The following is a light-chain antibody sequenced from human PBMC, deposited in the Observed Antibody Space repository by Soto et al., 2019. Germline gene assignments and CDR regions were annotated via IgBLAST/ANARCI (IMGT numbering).Light chain of an antibody. V-gene: IGKV1-8*01. CDR1: QGISSY. CDR3: HQYYSYPLIG. J-gene: IGKJ5*01. CDR2: AAS. Sequence: IRMTQSPSTLSASVGDRVTITCRASQGISSYLAWYQQKPGKAPKLLIYAASTLQSGVPSRFSGSGSGTDFTLTISCLQSEDFATYYCHQYYSYPLIGFGQGTRLEI.